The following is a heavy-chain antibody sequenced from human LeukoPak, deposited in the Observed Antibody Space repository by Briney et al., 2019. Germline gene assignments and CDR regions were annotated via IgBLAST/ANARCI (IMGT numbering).Heavy chain of an antibody. CDR3: ARVSWFGEPHSDY. J-gene: IGHJ4*02. V-gene: IGHV4-34*01. CDR1: GGSFSGYY. D-gene: IGHD3-10*01. Sequence: SETLSLTCAVYGGSFSGYYWSWIRQPPGKGLEWVGEINHSGSTNYNPSLKSRVTISVDTSKNQFSLKLSSVTAADTAVYYCARVSWFGEPHSDYWGQGTLVTVSS. CDR2: INHSGST.